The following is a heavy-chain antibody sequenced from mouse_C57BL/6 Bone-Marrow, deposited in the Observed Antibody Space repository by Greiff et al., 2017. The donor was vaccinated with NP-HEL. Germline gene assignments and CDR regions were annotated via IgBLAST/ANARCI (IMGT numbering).Heavy chain of an antibody. CDR2: IDPSDSET. CDR1: GYTFTSYW. CDR3: ARDDYGSSYEGIAY. J-gene: IGHJ3*01. Sequence: QVQLQQPGAELVRPGSSVKLSCKASGYTFTSYWMHWVKQRPIQGLEWIGNIDPSDSETHYNQKFKDKATLTVDKSSSTAYMQLSSLTSGDSAVYYCARDDYGSSYEGIAYWGQGTLVTVSA. D-gene: IGHD1-1*01. V-gene: IGHV1-52*01.